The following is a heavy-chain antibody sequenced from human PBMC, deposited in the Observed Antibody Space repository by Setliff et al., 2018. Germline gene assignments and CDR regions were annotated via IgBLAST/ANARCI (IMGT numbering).Heavy chain of an antibody. V-gene: IGHV3-48*01. D-gene: IGHD3-22*01. CDR3: ARLALTGYDSSGYYYALDYYYYMDV. CDR2: IRTSSGTR. Sequence: GGSLRLSCVVSGFSFSNYGMTWVRQAPGKGLEWISYIRTSSGTRYYADSVKGRFTISRDNANQSLYLQMNSLRAEDTAVYYCARLALTGYDSSGYYYALDYYYYMDVWGKGTTVTV. CDR1: GFSFSNYG. J-gene: IGHJ6*03.